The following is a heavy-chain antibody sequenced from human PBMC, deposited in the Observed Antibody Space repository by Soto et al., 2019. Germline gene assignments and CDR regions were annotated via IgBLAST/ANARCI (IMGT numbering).Heavy chain of an antibody. V-gene: IGHV3-30*18. D-gene: IGHD3-3*01. CDR3: AKDIPPEIDDFWHGMDV. CDR2: ISYGGTRR. J-gene: IGHJ6*02. CDR1: GFTFSNYG. Sequence: QVQLVESGGGVVQPGTSLRLSCGASGFTFSNYGMYRVRQAPGKGLEWVAVISYGGTRRYYADSVKGRFTISRDNSKNTLYLQMNSLRAEDTAVYHCAKDIPPEIDDFWHGMDVWGQGTTVTVSS.